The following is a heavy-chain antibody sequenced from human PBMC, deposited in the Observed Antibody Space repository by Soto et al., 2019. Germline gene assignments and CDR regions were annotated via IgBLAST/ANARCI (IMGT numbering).Heavy chain of an antibody. V-gene: IGHV3-30*03. Sequence: GGSLRLSCAASGFTFSSYGMHWVRQAPGKGLEWVAVISYDGSNKYYADSVKGRFTISRDNSKNTLYLQMNSLRAEDTAVYYCASMVVVVAASFPYGMDVWGQGTTVTVSS. J-gene: IGHJ6*02. CDR2: ISYDGSNK. CDR1: GFTFSSYG. D-gene: IGHD2-15*01. CDR3: ASMVVVVAASFPYGMDV.